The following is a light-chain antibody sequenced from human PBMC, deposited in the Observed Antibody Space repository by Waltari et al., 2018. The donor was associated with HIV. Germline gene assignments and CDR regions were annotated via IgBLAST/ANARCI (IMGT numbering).Light chain of an antibody. Sequence: QSALTQLASVSGSPGQSITISCTGTSSDVGAYNLVSWYPQHPPKAPKLMIFEVTKRPSGVSDRVAGSRSGNTASLTISGLQTEDEGDYYCCSYTGTGIVFGGGTKLTVL. CDR2: EVT. CDR1: SSDVGAYNL. CDR3: CSYTGTGIV. J-gene: IGLJ2*01. V-gene: IGLV2-23*02.